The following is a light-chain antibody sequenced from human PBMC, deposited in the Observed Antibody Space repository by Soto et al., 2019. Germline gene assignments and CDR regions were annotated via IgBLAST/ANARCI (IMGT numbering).Light chain of an antibody. J-gene: IGLJ1*01. Sequence: ALAHPASVPWSPGDLITISCTGTSSDVGGYNYVPWYQQHPGKAPKLMIYEVSNRPSGVSNRFSGSKSGNTASLTISGLQAEEEADYYCSSYTSSSNYVFGTGTKVTVL. CDR1: SSDVGGYNY. V-gene: IGLV2-14*01. CDR3: SSYTSSSNYV. CDR2: EVS.